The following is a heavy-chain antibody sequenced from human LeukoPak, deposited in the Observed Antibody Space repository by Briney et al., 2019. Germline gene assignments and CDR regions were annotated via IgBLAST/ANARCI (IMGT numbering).Heavy chain of an antibody. V-gene: IGHV3-23*01. Sequence: GGSLRLSCAASGFTFSSYAMTWVRQAPGKGLEWVSSISGGGDTTYYADSVRGRFTISRDNSKNTLSVQMNNLRAGDTAVYYCSKQRSEVVVAATNYWGQGTLVTVSS. D-gene: IGHD2-15*01. CDR1: GFTFSSYA. J-gene: IGHJ4*02. CDR3: SKQRSEVVVAATNY. CDR2: ISGGGDTT.